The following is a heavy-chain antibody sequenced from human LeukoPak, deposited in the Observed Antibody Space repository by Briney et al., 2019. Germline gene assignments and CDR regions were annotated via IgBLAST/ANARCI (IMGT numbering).Heavy chain of an antibody. Sequence: PSETLSLTCTVSGGSLSSSSYYWGWIRQPPGQGLEWIGSIYYSGSTYYNPSLKSRVTISVDTSKNQFSLKLSSVTAADTAVYYCARRKGAYDAFDIWGQGTMVTVSS. V-gene: IGHV4-39*01. CDR3: ARRKGAYDAFDI. CDR1: GGSLSSSSYY. J-gene: IGHJ3*02. D-gene: IGHD1-26*01. CDR2: IYYSGST.